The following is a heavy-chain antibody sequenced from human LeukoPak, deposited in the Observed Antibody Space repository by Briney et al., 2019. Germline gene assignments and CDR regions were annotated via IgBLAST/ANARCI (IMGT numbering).Heavy chain of an antibody. D-gene: IGHD2-2*01. J-gene: IGHJ3*01. CDR1: GFTVSSNY. CDR2: IYSGGST. CDR3: ARDRGFHCSSTSCSTRNAFDV. V-gene: IGHV3-66*02. Sequence: GGSLRLSCAASGFTVSSNYMSWVRQAPGKGLEWGSVIYSGGSTYYADSVKGRFTISRDNSKNTLYLQMNSLRAEDTAVYYCARDRGFHCSSTSCSTRNAFDVWGQGTMVTVSS.